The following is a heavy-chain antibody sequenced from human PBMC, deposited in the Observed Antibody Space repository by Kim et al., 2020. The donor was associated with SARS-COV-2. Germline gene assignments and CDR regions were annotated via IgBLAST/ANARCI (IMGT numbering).Heavy chain of an antibody. CDR2: FDPEDGET. V-gene: IGHV1-24*01. CDR1: GYTFIELS. CDR3: AADYFGSEAVDY. D-gene: IGHD3-10*01. Sequence: ASVKVSCKVSGYTFIELSMHWVRQAPGKGLEWMGGFDPEDGETIYAQKFQGRVTLTEDTSTDTAYMELSSLRSEDTAVYYCAADYFGSEAVDYWGQGTLVTVSS. J-gene: IGHJ4*02.